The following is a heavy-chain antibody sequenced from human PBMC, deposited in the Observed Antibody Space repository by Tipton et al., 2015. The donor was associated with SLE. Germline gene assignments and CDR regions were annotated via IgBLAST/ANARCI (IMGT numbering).Heavy chain of an antibody. D-gene: IGHD2-2*01. J-gene: IGHJ6*02. CDR3: ARPSFYGMDV. CDR2: IYHSGNT. V-gene: IGHV4-38-2*01. CDR1: GFSISAGYY. Sequence: TLSLTCAVSGFSISAGYYWGWFRQPPGKGLEWIATIYHSGNTYYSPSLKSRVTISVDTSKNQFSLRLNSVTAADTAVYYCARPSFYGMDVWGQGTTVTVSS.